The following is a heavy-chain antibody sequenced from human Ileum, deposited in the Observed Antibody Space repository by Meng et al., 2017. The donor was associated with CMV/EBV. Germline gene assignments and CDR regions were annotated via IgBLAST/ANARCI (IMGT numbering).Heavy chain of an antibody. J-gene: IGHJ6*02. Sequence: SETLSLTCAVYGGSFSGYYWSWIRQPPGKGLEWIGEINHSGSTNYNPSLKSRVTISVDTSKNQFSLKLSSVTAADTAVYYCARGVTIFGVVIGYYYGMDVWGQGTTVTVS. D-gene: IGHD3-3*01. CDR1: GGSFSGYY. CDR3: ARGVTIFGVVIGYYYGMDV. V-gene: IGHV4-34*01. CDR2: INHSGST.